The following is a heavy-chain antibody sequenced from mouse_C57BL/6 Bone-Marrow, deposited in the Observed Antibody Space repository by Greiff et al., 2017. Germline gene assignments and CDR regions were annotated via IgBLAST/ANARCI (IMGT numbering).Heavy chain of an antibody. D-gene: IGHD2-2*01. CDR1: GFSLSSYA. Sequence: VQRVESGPGLVAPSQSPSISCTVSGFSLSSYAISWVRQPPGKGLEWLGVIWTGGGTNYYSALKSRLSISKDNSKSQVFLQMNSLQTDDTARYYCARRHYGYDAYFDVWGTGTTVTVSS. CDR3: ARRHYGYDAYFDV. V-gene: IGHV2-9-1*01. CDR2: IWTGGGT. J-gene: IGHJ1*03.